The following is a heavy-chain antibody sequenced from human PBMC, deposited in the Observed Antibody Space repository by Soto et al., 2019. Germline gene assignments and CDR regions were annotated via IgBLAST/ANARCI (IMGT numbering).Heavy chain of an antibody. CDR2: INDRGSI. Sequence: QVQLQQWGAGPLRPLETLSLTCGVSGGSFSGYYWAWIRQSPGKGLEWIGEINDRGSINYNPSLKSRVSISVDTSKNHYSLNLTSVTAADTAVYHCARESHDILTGPPWVWYFDLWGRGTLVTVSS. V-gene: IGHV4-34*01. D-gene: IGHD3-9*01. CDR3: ARESHDILTGPPWVWYFDL. CDR1: GGSFSGYY. J-gene: IGHJ2*01.